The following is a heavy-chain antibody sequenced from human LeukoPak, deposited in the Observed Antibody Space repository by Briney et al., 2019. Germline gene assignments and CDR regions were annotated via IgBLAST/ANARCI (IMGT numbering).Heavy chain of an antibody. Sequence: SETLSLTCTVSGGSISSSSYYWDWIRQPPGKGLEWIGSIYYSGSTYYNPSLKSRVTISVDTSKNQFSLKLSSVTAADTAVYYCARHPYDILTGYYPSDAFDIWGQGTMVTVSS. J-gene: IGHJ3*02. CDR3: ARHPYDILTGYYPSDAFDI. V-gene: IGHV4-39*01. D-gene: IGHD3-9*01. CDR2: IYYSGST. CDR1: GGSISSSSYY.